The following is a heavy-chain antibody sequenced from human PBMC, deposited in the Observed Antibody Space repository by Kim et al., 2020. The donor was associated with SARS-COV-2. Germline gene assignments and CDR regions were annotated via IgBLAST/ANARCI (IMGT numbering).Heavy chain of an antibody. J-gene: IGHJ4*02. V-gene: IGHV3-9*01. Sequence: ADSVKGRFTISRDNAKNSLYLQMNSLRAEDTALYYCAKDQDSSSWGGFDYWGQGTLVTVSS. CDR3: AKDQDSSSWGGFDY. D-gene: IGHD6-13*01.